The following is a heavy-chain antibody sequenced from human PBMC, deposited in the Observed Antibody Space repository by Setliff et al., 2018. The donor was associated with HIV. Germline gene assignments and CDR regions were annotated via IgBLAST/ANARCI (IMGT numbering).Heavy chain of an antibody. J-gene: IGHJ4*02. V-gene: IGHV2-5*02. CDR2: IYWDDDV. CDR1: GFSLSTNEVG. D-gene: IGHD2-21*02. CDR3: AHVEGGGNSAYFDF. Sequence: ASGPTLVNPTQTLTLTCSFSGFSLSTNEVGVGWIRQPPGKALEWLALIYWDDDVRYSPSLESRLTITKDTSTNQVVLTMTNINPADTATYYCAHVEGGGNSAYFDFWGQGTLVTVSS.